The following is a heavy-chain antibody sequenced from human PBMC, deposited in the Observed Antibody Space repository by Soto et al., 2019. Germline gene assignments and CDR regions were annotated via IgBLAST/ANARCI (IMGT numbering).Heavy chain of an antibody. D-gene: IGHD6-6*01. CDR2: IYYIGST. J-gene: IGHJ6*02. CDR3: ARGVGSSDVRQVYYYYGMDV. Sequence: QVQLQESGPGLVKPSQTLSLTCTVSGGSISSGDYYWRWIRQPPGKGLEWIGYIYYIGSTYYNPSLKSTVTISVDTSKNQFSLKLSSVTAADTAVYYCARGVGSSDVRQVYYYYGMDVWGQGTTVTVSS. CDR1: GGSISSGDYY. V-gene: IGHV4-30-4*01.